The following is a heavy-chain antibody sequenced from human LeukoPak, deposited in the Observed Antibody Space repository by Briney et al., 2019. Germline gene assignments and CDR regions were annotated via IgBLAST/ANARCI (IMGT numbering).Heavy chain of an antibody. J-gene: IGHJ4*02. D-gene: IGHD3-9*01. CDR1: GGPISSSTYY. CDR2: IYTSGST. Sequence: SETLSFTCTVSGGPISSSTYYWGWIRQPAGKGLEWIGRIYTSGSTNYNPSLKSRVTMSVDTSKNQFSLKLSSVTAADTAVYYCARVHLEGPYYDILTGYYALSDYWGQGTLVTVSS. V-gene: IGHV4-61*02. CDR3: ARVHLEGPYYDILTGYYALSDY.